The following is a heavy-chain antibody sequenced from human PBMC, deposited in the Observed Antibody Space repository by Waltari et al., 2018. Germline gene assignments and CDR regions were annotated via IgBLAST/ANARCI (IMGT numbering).Heavy chain of an antibody. CDR2: IWYDGSNK. Sequence: QVQLVESGGGVVQPGRSLRLSCAASGFTFSSYGMPWVRQAPGKGLEWVAVIWYDGSNKYYADSVKGRFTISRDNSKNTLYLQMNSLRAEDTAMYYCAKAYGPYGSGNHYFDYWGQGTLVTVSS. V-gene: IGHV3-30*18. D-gene: IGHD3-10*01. J-gene: IGHJ4*02. CDR1: GFTFSSYG. CDR3: AKAYGPYGSGNHYFDY.